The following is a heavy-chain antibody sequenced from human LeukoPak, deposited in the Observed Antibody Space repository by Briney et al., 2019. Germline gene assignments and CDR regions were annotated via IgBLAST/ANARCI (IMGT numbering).Heavy chain of an antibody. CDR3: ARGPLEYCSGGTCYSGRNWFDP. J-gene: IGHJ5*02. CDR1: GYTFNGYY. D-gene: IGHD2-15*01. CDR2: INPNSGDT. Sequence: ASVKVSCKASGYTFNGYYKHWVRQAPGQGLEWMGWINPNSGDTNYAQKFQGRVTMTRDTSISTVYMELRRLRYDDTAAYYCARGPLEYCSGGTCYSGRNWFDPWGQGTLVTVSS. V-gene: IGHV1-2*02.